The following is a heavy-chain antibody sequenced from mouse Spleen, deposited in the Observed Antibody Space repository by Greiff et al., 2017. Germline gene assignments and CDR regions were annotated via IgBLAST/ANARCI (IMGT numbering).Heavy chain of an antibody. J-gene: IGHJ4*01. D-gene: IGHD1-1*01. CDR3: ARHPPYYGYAMDY. CDR2: ISSGGSYT. Sequence: EVQVVESGGGLVKPGGSLKLSCAASGFTFSSYAMSWVRQTPEKRLEWVATISSGGSYTYYPDSVKGRFTISRDNAKNTLYLQMSSLRSEDTAMYYCARHPPYYGYAMDYWGQGTSVTVSS. CDR1: GFTFSSYA. V-gene: IGHV5-9-3*01.